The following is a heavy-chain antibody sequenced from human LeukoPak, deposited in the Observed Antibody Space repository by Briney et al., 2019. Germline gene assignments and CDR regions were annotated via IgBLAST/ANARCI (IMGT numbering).Heavy chain of an antibody. CDR2: IYSGGGT. V-gene: IGHV3-53*01. D-gene: IGHD3-9*01. CDR3: ARDSLGFGWLTS. J-gene: IGHJ4*02. CDR1: GFSVSTNY. Sequence: PGGSLRLSCAASGFSVSTNYMTWVRQAPGKGLEWVSLIYSGGGTDYADSVKGRFTISRDNSKNTPYLQMNSLRAEDTAVYYCARDSLGFGWLTSWGQGTLVTVSS.